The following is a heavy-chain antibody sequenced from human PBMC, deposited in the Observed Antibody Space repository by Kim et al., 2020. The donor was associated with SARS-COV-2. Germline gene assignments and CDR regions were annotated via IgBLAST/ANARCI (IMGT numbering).Heavy chain of an antibody. D-gene: IGHD3-9*01. Sequence: SETLSLTCTVSGGSISSYYWSWIRQPPGKGLEWIGYIYYRGSTNYNPSLKSRVTISVDTSKNQFSLKLSSVTAADTAVYYCARGEGDYDILTGYYDYWGQGTLVTVSS. CDR2: IYYRGST. CDR1: GGSISSYY. V-gene: IGHV4-59*01. CDR3: ARGEGDYDILTGYYDY. J-gene: IGHJ4*02.